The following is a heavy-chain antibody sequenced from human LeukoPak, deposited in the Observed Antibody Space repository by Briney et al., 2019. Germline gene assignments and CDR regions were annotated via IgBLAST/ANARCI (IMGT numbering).Heavy chain of an antibody. CDR3: ARVFSGYDYLDY. CDR2: IYYSGST. J-gene: IGHJ4*02. D-gene: IGHD5-12*01. Sequence: SETLSLTCTVSGGSISSYYWSWIRPPPGKGLEWIGYIYYSGSTNYNPSLKSRVTISVDTSKNQFSLKLSSVTAADTAVYYCARVFSGYDYLDYWGQGTLVTVSS. V-gene: IGHV4-59*01. CDR1: GGSISSYY.